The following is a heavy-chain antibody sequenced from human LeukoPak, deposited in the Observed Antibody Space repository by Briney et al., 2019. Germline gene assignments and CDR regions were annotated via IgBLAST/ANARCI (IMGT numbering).Heavy chain of an antibody. CDR3: AMGPTLYYFDY. V-gene: IGHV3-33*01. CDR1: GFTFSSYG. J-gene: IGHJ4*02. CDR2: IWYDGSNK. Sequence: GGSLRLSCAASGFTFSSYGMHWVRQAPGKGLEWVAVIWYDGSNKYYADSVKGRFTISRDNSKNTLYLQMNSLRAEDTAVYYCAMGPTLYYFDYWGQGTLVTVSS.